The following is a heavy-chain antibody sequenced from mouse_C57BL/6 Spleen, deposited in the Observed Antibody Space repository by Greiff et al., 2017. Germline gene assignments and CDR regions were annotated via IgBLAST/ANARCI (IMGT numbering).Heavy chain of an antibody. Sequence: VQLVESDAELVKPGASVKISCKVSGYTFTVHTIHWMKQRPEQGLEWIGYIYPRDGSTKYNEKFKGKATLTADKSSSTAYMQLNSLTSEDSAVYFCARAPYYYSSSADYWGQGTTLTVSS. CDR2: IYPRDGST. D-gene: IGHD1-1*01. CDR1: GYTFTVHT. CDR3: ARAPYYYSSSADY. J-gene: IGHJ2*01. V-gene: IGHV1-78*01.